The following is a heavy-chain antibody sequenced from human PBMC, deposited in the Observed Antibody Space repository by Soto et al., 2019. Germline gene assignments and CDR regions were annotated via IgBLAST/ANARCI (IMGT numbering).Heavy chain of an antibody. CDR1: GFTVSSNY. CDR2: IYSGGST. Sequence: GGSLRLSCAASGFTVSSNYMSWVRQAPGKGLEWVSVIYSGGSTYYADSVKGRFTISRDNSKNTLYLQMNSLRAEDTAVYYCARPNNDFWSGYNDYWGQGTLVTVSS. V-gene: IGHV3-66*01. J-gene: IGHJ4*02. D-gene: IGHD3-3*01. CDR3: ARPNNDFWSGYNDY.